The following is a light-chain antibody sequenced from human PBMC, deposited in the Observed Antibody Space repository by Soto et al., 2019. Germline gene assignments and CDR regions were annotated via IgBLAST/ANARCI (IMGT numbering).Light chain of an antibody. V-gene: IGKV3-20*01. J-gene: IGKJ1*01. CDR3: QQYGSSGT. CDR2: GAS. CDR1: QSVSSRY. Sequence: EIVITQSPATLAGSPGETVTLSCRASQSVSSRYLAWYQQQPGQAPRLLIYGASNRATGIPDRFSGSGSGTDFTLTISRLEPEDFAVYYCQQYGSSGTFGQGTKVDIK.